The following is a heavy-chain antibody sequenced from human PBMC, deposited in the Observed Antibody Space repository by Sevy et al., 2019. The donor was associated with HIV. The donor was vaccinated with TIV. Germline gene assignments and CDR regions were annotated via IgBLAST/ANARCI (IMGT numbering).Heavy chain of an antibody. CDR1: RFTFSTYD. V-gene: IGHV3-30*18. CDR3: AKGQGYDYIWGNERSEYYFDY. Sequence: GGSLRLSCAASRFTFSTYDIHWVRQAPGKGLEWVAVISHDGSYQYYTDSVKGRFTISRDDSKNKAYLQMNSLRADDSAVYYCAKGQGYDYIWGNERSEYYFDYWGQGTLVTVSS. D-gene: IGHD3-16*01. J-gene: IGHJ4*02. CDR2: ISHDGSYQ.